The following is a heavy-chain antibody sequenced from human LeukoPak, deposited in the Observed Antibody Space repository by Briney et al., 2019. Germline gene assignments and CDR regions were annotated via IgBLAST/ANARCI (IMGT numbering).Heavy chain of an antibody. CDR3: ARDWALTGFDY. CDR2: IWYDGTIA. V-gene: IGHV3-33*01. D-gene: IGHD3-9*01. CDR1: GFTFSTYG. Sequence: PGRSLRLYCAASGFTFSTYGFHWVRQAPGKGLDWVAVIWYDGTIAYYGDSVKGRFTVSKDNSKNTLYLQMNSLRAEDTAVYYCARDWALTGFDYWGQGTLVTVSS. J-gene: IGHJ4*02.